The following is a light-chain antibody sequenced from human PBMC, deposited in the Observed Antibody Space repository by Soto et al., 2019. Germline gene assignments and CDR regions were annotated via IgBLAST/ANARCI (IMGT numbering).Light chain of an antibody. V-gene: IGKV3-15*01. CDR2: GAS. CDR1: QSISTN. Sequence: EIVMAQSPATLSVSPGERATLSCRASQSISTNLAWYQQKPGQAPRLLIYGASSRATGVPARFSGSGSGTEFTLTINSLQSEDFAVYYCQQYNNLPFTFGGGTKVEIK. CDR3: QQYNNLPFT. J-gene: IGKJ4*01.